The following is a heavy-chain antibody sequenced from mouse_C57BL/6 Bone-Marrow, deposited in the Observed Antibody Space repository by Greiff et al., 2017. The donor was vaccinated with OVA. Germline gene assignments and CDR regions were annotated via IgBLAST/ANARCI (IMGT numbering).Heavy chain of an antibody. V-gene: IGHV1-50*01. CDR1: GYTFTSYW. Sequence: QVQLQQSGAELVKPGASVKLSCKASGYTFTSYWMQWVKQRPGQGLEWIGEIDPSGSYTNYNQKFKGKATLTVDTSSSTAYMQLNSLTSEDSAVYYCARRKLGDYFDYWGQGTTL. CDR2: IDPSGSYT. D-gene: IGHD4-1*01. CDR3: ARRKLGDYFDY. J-gene: IGHJ2*01.